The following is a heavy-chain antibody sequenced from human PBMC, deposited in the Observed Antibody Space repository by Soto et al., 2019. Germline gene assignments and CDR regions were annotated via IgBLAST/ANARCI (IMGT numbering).Heavy chain of an antibody. Sequence: GASVKVSCKASGYTFTRYGFSWVRQAPGQRLEWMGWISGYNENPNYAQKFQGRVTLTTDTSTSTAYMELSSLRSEDTAVYYCASPYYYDSSGQYYFDYWGQGTLVTVSS. CDR1: GYTFTRYG. CDR2: ISGYNENP. J-gene: IGHJ4*02. D-gene: IGHD3-22*01. CDR3: ASPYYYDSSGQYYFDY. V-gene: IGHV1-18*01.